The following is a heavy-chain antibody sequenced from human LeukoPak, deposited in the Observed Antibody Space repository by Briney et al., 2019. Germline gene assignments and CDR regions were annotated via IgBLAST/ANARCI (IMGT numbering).Heavy chain of an antibody. D-gene: IGHD3-22*01. Sequence: ASVKVSCKASGGTFSSYAISWVLQAPGQGLEWMGRIIPILGIANYAQKFQGRVTITADKSTSTAYMELSSLRSEDTAVYYCARDRSSGYYYHYWGQGTLVTVSS. V-gene: IGHV1-69*04. J-gene: IGHJ4*02. CDR2: IIPILGIA. CDR3: ARDRSSGYYYHY. CDR1: GGTFSSYA.